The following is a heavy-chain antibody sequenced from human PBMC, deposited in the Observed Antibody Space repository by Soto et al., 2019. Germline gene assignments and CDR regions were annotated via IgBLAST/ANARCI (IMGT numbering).Heavy chain of an antibody. V-gene: IGHV1-3*04. CDR1: GYTFTSYS. CDR3: VRGHDYYFDY. D-gene: IGHD1-1*01. Sequence: ASVKVSCKASGYTFTSYSVHWVRQAPGQRLEWMGWINTVNGITDYSQRFQGRVTITRDTSASTAYMELSSLTSEETAVYYCVRGHDYYFDYWGQGTLVTVSS. J-gene: IGHJ4*02. CDR2: INTVNGIT.